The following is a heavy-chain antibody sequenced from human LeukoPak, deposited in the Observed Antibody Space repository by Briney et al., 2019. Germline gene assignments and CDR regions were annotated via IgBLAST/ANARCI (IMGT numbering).Heavy chain of an antibody. V-gene: IGHV4-59*04. CDR1: GGPISDYY. Sequence: PSETLSLTCTVSGGPISDYYWSWIRQPPGKGLEWIASIYYSGTTHYNPSLKSRVTMSVDTSKNQFSLKLSSVTAADTAVYYCARVDTQGVPSPWGQGILVTVSS. CDR3: ARVDTQGVPSP. D-gene: IGHD2-2*01. J-gene: IGHJ5*02. CDR2: IYYSGTT.